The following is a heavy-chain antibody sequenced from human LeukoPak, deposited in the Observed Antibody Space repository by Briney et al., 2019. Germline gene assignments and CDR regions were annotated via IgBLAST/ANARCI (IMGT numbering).Heavy chain of an antibody. CDR1: GITFSSYA. D-gene: IGHD3-10*02. CDR3: AELGITMIGGV. Sequence: GGSLRLSCAASGITFSSYAMSWVRQAPGKGLEWVSGISGTGGSTYYADSIKGRFTISRDNSKNTLYLQINSLRAEDTAVYYCAELGITMIGGVWGKGTTVTISS. CDR2: ISGTGGST. V-gene: IGHV3-23*01. J-gene: IGHJ6*04.